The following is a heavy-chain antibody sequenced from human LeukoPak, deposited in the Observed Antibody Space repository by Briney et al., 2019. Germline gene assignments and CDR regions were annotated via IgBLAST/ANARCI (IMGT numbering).Heavy chain of an antibody. J-gene: IGHJ4*02. CDR1: GLTFSSYA. CDR3: ARTFDY. V-gene: IGHV3-30*04. Sequence: GGSLRLSCAASGLTFSSYAMHWVRQAPGKGLEWVAVISYDGSNKYYADSVKGRFTISRDNSKNTLYLQMNSLRAEDTAVYYCARTFDYWGQGTLVTVSS. CDR2: ISYDGSNK.